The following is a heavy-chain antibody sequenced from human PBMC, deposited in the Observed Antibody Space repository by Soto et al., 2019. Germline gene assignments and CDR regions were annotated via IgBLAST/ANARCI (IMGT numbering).Heavy chain of an antibody. CDR2: INPRGGST. J-gene: IGHJ3*02. CDR3: ARDVINGTSEPDGAFDI. CDR1: GYTFTSYY. V-gene: IGHV1-46*03. Sequence: GASVKVSCKASGYTFTSYYMHWVRQAPGQGLEWMGIINPRGGSTSYAQKFQGRVTMTRDTSRSTVYMELSSLRSEDRALYYCARDVINGTSEPDGAFDIWGQGKMVTVSS. D-gene: IGHD1-20*01.